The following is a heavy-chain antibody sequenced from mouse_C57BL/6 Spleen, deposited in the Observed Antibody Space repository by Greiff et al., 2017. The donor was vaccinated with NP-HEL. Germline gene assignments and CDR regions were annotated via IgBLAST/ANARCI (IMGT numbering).Heavy chain of an antibody. CDR1: GYSFTGYY. J-gene: IGHJ2*01. Sequence: EVKLMESGPELVKPGASVKISCKASGYSFTGYYMNWVKQSPEKSLEWIGEINPSTGGTTYNQKFKAKATLTVDKSSSTAYMQLKSLTSEDSAVYYCASLGAMVTPFDYWGQGTTLTVSS. CDR3: ASLGAMVTPFDY. V-gene: IGHV1-42*01. D-gene: IGHD2-2*01. CDR2: INPSTGGT.